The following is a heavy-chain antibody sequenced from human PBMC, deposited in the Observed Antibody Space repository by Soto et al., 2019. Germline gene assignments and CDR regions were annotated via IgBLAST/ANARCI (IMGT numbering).Heavy chain of an antibody. CDR1: GGSFSGYY. CDR3: ARQPYIRSNYHGMDV. Sequence: SETLSLTCAVYGGSFSGYYWSWIRQPPGKGLEWIGEINHSGSTNYNPSLKSRVTISVDTSKNQFSLMLSSVTAADTAVYYCARQPYIRSNYHGMDVWDHGIKVTVSS. V-gene: IGHV4-34*01. J-gene: IGHJ6*02. D-gene: IGHD3-16*01. CDR2: INHSGST.